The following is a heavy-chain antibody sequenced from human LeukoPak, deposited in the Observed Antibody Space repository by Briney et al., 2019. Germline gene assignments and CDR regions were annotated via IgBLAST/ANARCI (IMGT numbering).Heavy chain of an antibody. CDR2: INSDGKTT. Sequence: GGSLRLSCAASGFTFSNYWMYWVRQAPGKGLVWVSRINSDGKTTNYADSVKGRFTISRDNAKNTLYLQMNSLRAEDTAVYYCARDNWGSFDYWGQGVLITVSS. CDR1: GFTFSNYW. V-gene: IGHV3-74*01. CDR3: ARDNWGSFDY. J-gene: IGHJ4*02. D-gene: IGHD7-27*01.